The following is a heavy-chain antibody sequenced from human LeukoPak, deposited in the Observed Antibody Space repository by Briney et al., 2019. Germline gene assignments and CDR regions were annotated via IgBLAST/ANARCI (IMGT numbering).Heavy chain of an antibody. J-gene: IGHJ3*02. Sequence: GRSLRLSCAASGFTFSSYSMNWVRQAPGKGLEWVSYISSSSSTIYYADSVKGRFTISRDNAKNSLYLQMNSLRAEDTAVYYCARVFPAEGSAFDIWGQGTMVTVSS. V-gene: IGHV3-48*01. CDR3: ARVFPAEGSAFDI. D-gene: IGHD2-21*01. CDR2: ISSSSSTI. CDR1: GFTFSSYS.